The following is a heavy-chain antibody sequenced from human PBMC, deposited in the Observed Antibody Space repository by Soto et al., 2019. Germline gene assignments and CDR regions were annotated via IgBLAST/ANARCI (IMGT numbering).Heavy chain of an antibody. J-gene: IGHJ4*02. D-gene: IGHD3-3*01. Sequence: GGSLRLSCAASGFTFSSYEMNWVRQAPGKGLEWVSYISSGGTTTYYADSVKGRFTISRDNAKNSLYLQMNSLRAEDTAIYYCARALDFWSGYLPDWGQGTLV. CDR2: ISSGGTTT. CDR3: ARALDFWSGYLPD. CDR1: GFTFSSYE. V-gene: IGHV3-48*03.